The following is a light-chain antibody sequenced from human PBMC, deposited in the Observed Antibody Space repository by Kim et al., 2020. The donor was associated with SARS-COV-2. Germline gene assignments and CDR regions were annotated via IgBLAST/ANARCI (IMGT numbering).Light chain of an antibody. V-gene: IGKV3-20*01. Sequence: EIVLTQSPSTLSLSPGERATLSCRASQSVSSSSLAWYHQKPGQAPRLLISGASSRATGIPDRFSGSGSGTDFTLTISRLEPEDFAVYYCQQYGSSVGTFGQGTKLEI. CDR2: GAS. CDR1: QSVSSSS. J-gene: IGKJ2*01. CDR3: QQYGSSVGT.